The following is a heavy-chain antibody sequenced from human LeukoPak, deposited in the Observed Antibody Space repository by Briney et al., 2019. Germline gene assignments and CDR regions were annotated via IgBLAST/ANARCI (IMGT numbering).Heavy chain of an antibody. CDR2: ISSSSSTI. V-gene: IGHV3-48*01. CDR1: GFIFSNYG. Sequence: GGSLRLSCAASGFIFSNYGMNWVRQAPGKGLEWVSYISSSSSTIYYADSVKGRFTISRDNAKNSLYLQMNSLRAEDTAVYYCARDPPLIAAAGTGAVDYWGQGTLVTVSS. J-gene: IGHJ4*02. D-gene: IGHD6-13*01. CDR3: ARDPPLIAAAGTGAVDY.